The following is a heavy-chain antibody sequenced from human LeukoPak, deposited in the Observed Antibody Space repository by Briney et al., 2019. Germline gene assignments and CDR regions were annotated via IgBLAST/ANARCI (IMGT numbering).Heavy chain of an antibody. V-gene: IGHV4-31*03. D-gene: IGHD3-22*01. CDR1: GGSISSGGYY. Sequence: PSETLSLTCTVSGGSISSGGYYWSWLRQHPGKGLEWIGYIYYSGSTYYNPSLKSRVTISVDTSKNQFSLKLSSVTAADTAVYYCARGRPNYYDSSGYWDYYGMDVWGQGTTVTVSS. CDR3: ARGRPNYYDSSGYWDYYGMDV. J-gene: IGHJ6*02. CDR2: IYYSGST.